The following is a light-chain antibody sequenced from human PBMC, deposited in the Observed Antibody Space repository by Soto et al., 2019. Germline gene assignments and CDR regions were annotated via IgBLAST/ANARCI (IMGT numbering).Light chain of an antibody. V-gene: IGKV3-20*01. CDR2: GAS. Sequence: EIVLTQSPGTLSLSPGQRATLSCRASESISRDYLAWYQQRLGQAPRLLIYGASSGATGIPDRFSGSGCGTDFTLTISRLEPEYFAIYYCQQYGGVPYTFGQGTKFEIK. CDR3: QQYGGVPYT. J-gene: IGKJ2*01. CDR1: ESISRDY.